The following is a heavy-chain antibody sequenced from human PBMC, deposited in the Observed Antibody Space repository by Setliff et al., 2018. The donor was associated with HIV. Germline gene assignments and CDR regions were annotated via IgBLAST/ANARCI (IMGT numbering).Heavy chain of an antibody. Sequence: LSLTCTVSGGSISNSRYYWSWIRQPPGKGLEWIGSIYYSGSTYYNPSLKSRVTISVDTSRNQFSLKLSSVTAADAAVYYCASRVYYYDSSGYLREEGFDPWGQGTLVTVSS. CDR1: GGSISNSRYY. J-gene: IGHJ5*02. CDR2: IYYSGST. D-gene: IGHD3-22*01. CDR3: ASRVYYYDSSGYLREEGFDP. V-gene: IGHV4-39*01.